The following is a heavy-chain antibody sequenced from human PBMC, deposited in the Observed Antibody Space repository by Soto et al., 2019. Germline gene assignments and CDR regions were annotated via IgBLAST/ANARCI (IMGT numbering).Heavy chain of an antibody. J-gene: IGHJ4*02. CDR2: INHSGGRT. CDR3: ARGDRIGAAGIHHGY. CDR1: GYTFTSYY. V-gene: IGHV1-46*01. D-gene: IGHD6-13*01. Sequence: SVKVSCNPAGYTFTSYYIHWVRQSPGQGLEWMGIINHSGGRTSYAQKFQGRVTMTRETYTSTVYMELSSLRSADTAVYYCARGDRIGAAGIHHGYCGEGTLVTASS.